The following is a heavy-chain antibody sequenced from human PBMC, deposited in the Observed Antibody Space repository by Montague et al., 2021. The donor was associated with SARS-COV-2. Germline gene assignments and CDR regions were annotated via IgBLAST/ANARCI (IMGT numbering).Heavy chain of an antibody. J-gene: IGHJ4*02. D-gene: IGHD6-13*01. CDR3: ARIGSSSWPAFNS. Sequence: PALVKPTQILTLTCTFSGFSLSTSGMCVSWIRQPPGKALEWLALIDWDDDKYYSTSLKTRLTISKDTSKNQVVLTMTNMDPVDTATYYCARIGSSSWPAFNSWAKGPLVTVSS. V-gene: IGHV2-70*01. CDR2: IDWDDDK. CDR1: GFSLSTSGMC.